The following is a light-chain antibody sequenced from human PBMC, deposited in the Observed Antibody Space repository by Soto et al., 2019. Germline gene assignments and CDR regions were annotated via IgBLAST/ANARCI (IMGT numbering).Light chain of an antibody. CDR3: HQYATSPPMYT. Sequence: EIVLTQSPGTLSLSPGERATLSCRASQSVTSGYLGWYQQKPGQAPRLLFYGASSRATGISDRFSGSGSGTDFTLTISRLEPEDFAVYYCHQYATSPPMYTFGQGTKVEIK. J-gene: IGKJ2*01. CDR1: QSVTSGY. CDR2: GAS. V-gene: IGKV3-20*01.